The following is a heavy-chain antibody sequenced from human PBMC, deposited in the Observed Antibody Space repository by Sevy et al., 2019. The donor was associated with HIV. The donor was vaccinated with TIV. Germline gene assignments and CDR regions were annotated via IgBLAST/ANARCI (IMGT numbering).Heavy chain of an antibody. Sequence: GGSLRLSCAASEFTFSTYAMNWVRQAPGKGLEWVAGISYDGSSKYYADSVKGRFTISRDNSKNTLYLEMNSLRTEDTAVYYCAILLVPRRVAGTSAYDYWGQGTLVTVSS. CDR1: EFTFSTYA. CDR3: AILLVPRRVAGTSAYDY. J-gene: IGHJ4*02. CDR2: ISYDGSSK. V-gene: IGHV3-30-3*01. D-gene: IGHD6-19*01.